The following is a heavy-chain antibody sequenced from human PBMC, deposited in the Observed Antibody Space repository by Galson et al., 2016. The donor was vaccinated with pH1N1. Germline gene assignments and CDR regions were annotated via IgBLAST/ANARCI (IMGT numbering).Heavy chain of an antibody. D-gene: IGHD3-22*01. Sequence: ETLSLTCAVSGGSISSGNWWSWVRQPPGKGLEWIGEIYHSGSTYYNPSLKSRLTMSVDESKNQFSLKLTSVTAADTAVYYCARENLDSSGYSYSFYYGVDVGGQGTTITVSS. CDR2: IYHSGST. V-gene: IGHV4-4*02. CDR3: ARENLDSSGYSYSFYYGVDV. J-gene: IGHJ6*02. CDR1: GGSISSGNW.